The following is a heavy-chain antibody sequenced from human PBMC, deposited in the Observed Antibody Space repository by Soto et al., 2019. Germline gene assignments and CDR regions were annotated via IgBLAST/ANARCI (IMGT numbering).Heavy chain of an antibody. CDR2: ISAYNGNT. D-gene: IGHD3-16*01. CDR3: ARVRGSATRLRAFDI. Sequence: GTSGKVSCKASGYTFTSYGISWVRQAPVQGLEWMGWISAYNGNTNYAQKLQGRVTITADESTSTAYMEPSSLRSEDTAVYYCARVRGSATRLRAFDIWGQGTMVTVSS. J-gene: IGHJ3*02. CDR1: GYTFTSYG. V-gene: IGHV1-18*04.